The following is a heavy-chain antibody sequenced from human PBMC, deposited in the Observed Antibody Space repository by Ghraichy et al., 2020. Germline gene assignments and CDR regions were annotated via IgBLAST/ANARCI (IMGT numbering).Heavy chain of an antibody. D-gene: IGHD2-2*03. CDR3: ARDQNDPGYCSSTSYPLDV. CDR2: IYSGGST. J-gene: IGHJ6*02. V-gene: IGHV3-66*01. Sequence: GGSLRLSCAASGFTVSSNYMSWVRQAPGKGLEWVSVIYSGGSTYYADSVKGRFTISRDNSKNTLYLQMNSLRAEDTAVYYCARDQNDPGYCSSTSYPLDVWGQGTTVTVSS. CDR1: GFTVSSNY.